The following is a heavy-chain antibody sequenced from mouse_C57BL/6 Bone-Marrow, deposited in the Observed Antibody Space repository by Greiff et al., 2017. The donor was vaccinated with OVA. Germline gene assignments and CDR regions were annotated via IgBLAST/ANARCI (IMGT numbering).Heavy chain of an antibody. V-gene: IGHV5-9-1*02. CDR3: TRDRGGNSYFDY. CDR1: GFTFSSSA. CDR2: LSIGVGYI. J-gene: IGHJ2*01. D-gene: IGHD2-1*01. Sequence: EVQVVESGEGLVKPGGSLKLSCAASGFTFSSSAMSWVRQTPEKRLEWFAYLSIGVGYIFYADNVQGRFTISRDNARNTLYLQMSSLKSEDTAMYYCTRDRGGNSYFDYWGQGTTLTVSS.